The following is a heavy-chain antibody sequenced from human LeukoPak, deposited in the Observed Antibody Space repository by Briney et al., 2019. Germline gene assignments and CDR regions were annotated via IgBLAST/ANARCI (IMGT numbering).Heavy chain of an antibody. J-gene: IGHJ4*02. CDR2: ISGSGSCT. CDR3: AKGRYYITGASGY. V-gene: IGHV3-23*01. D-gene: IGHD1-20*01. Sequence: GGSLRLSCAASGFTFSSHAMNWVRQAPGKGLEWVSAISGSGSCTYDADSVKGRFTISRDNSKNTLYLQMNSLRAEDTALYYCAKGRYYITGASGYWGQGTLVTVSS. CDR1: GFTFSSHA.